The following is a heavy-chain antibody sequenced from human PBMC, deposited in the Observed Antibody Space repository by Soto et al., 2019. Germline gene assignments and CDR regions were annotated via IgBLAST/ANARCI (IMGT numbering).Heavy chain of an antibody. V-gene: IGHV1-69*12. Sequence: QVQLVQSGAEVKKPGSSVKVSCKASGGTFSSYAISWVRQAPGQGLEWMGGIIPIFGTANYAQKFQGRVTXXAXEXXSTAYMELSSLRSEDTAVYYCAFPLFSDYYYGMDVWGQGTTVTVSS. J-gene: IGHJ6*02. CDR2: IIPIFGTA. CDR3: AFPLFSDYYYGMDV. CDR1: GGTFSSYA. D-gene: IGHD3-3*01.